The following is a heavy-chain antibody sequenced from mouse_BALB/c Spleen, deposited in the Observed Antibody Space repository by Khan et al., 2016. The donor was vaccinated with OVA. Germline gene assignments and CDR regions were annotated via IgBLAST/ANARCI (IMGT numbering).Heavy chain of an antibody. J-gene: IGHJ4*01. D-gene: IGHD1-1*01. Sequence: QIQLVQSGPELKKPGETVKISCKASGYTFTNYGLNWVKQAPGKGLQWMGWINTNTGEPTYAVDFKGRFAFSLETSASTAHLQINNLKNEDMATYFCARPPYVSYVMVYWGQGTSVTVSS. CDR2: INTNTGEP. V-gene: IGHV9-1*02. CDR1: GYTFTNYG. CDR3: ARPPYVSYVMVY.